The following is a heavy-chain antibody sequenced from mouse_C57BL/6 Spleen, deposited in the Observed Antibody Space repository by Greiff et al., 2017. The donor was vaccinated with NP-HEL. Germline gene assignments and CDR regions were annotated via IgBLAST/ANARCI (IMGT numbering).Heavy chain of an antibody. D-gene: IGHD1-1*01. V-gene: IGHV3-6*01. CDR1: GYSITSGYY. Sequence: EVKLMESGPGLVKPSQSLSLTCSVTGYSITSGYYWNWIRQFPGNKLEWMGYISYDGSNNYNPSLKNRISITRDTSKNQFFLKLNSVTTEDTATYYCARDYYGSSYEYYYAMDYWGQGTSVTVSS. J-gene: IGHJ4*01. CDR3: ARDYYGSSYEYYYAMDY. CDR2: ISYDGSN.